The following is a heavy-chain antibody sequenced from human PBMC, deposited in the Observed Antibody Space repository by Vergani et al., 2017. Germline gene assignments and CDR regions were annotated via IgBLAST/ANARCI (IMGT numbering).Heavy chain of an antibody. V-gene: IGHV3-49*03. CDR1: GFTFGDYA. Sequence: EVQLVESGGGLVQPGRSLRLSCTASGFTFGDYAMSWFRQAPGKGLEWVGFIRSKAYGGTTEYAASVKGRFTISRDDSKSIAYLQRNSRKTEDTAVYYGTRVIRGAPGAGDIWGQGTMVTVSS. CDR2: IRSKAYGGTT. CDR3: TRVIRGAPGAGDI. J-gene: IGHJ3*02. D-gene: IGHD3-10*01.